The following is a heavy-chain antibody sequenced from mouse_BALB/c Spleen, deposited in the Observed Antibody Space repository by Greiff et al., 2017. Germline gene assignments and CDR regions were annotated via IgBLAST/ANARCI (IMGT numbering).Heavy chain of an antibody. CDR2: INPSNGGT. V-gene: IGHV1S81*02. J-gene: IGHJ4*01. Sequence: QVQLQQSGAELVKPGASVKLSCKASGYTFTSYYMYWVKQRPGQGLEWIGEINPSNGGTNFNEKFKSKATLTVDKSSSTAYMQLSSLTSEDSAVYYCTRSYRWAMDYWGQGTSVTVAS. CDR3: TRSYRWAMDY. D-gene: IGHD2-12*01. CDR1: GYTFTSYY.